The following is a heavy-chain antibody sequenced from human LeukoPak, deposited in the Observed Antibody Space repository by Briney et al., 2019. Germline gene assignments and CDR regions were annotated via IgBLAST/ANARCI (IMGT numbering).Heavy chain of an antibody. Sequence: SETLSLTCTVSGYSISSGYYWGWIRPPPGKGLECIGCIYHSGSTYYNPSLKSRVTISVDTSKNQFSLKLSSVTAADTAVYYCARVRTAMVIVYWGQGTLVTVSS. V-gene: IGHV4-38-2*02. CDR3: ARVRTAMVIVY. CDR2: IYHSGST. CDR1: GYSISSGYY. J-gene: IGHJ4*02. D-gene: IGHD5-18*01.